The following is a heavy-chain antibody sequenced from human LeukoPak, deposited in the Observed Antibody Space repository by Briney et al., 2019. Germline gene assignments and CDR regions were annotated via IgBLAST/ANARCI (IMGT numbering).Heavy chain of an antibody. J-gene: IGHJ3*02. CDR3: ALGFLYAFDI. V-gene: IGHV4-34*01. CDR1: GGSFSGYY. Sequence: SETLSLTCAVYGGSFSGYYWSWIRQPPGKGLEWIGEINHSGSTNYNPSLKSRVTISVDTSKNQFSLKLSSVTAADTAVYYCALGFLYAFDIWGQGTMVTVSS. CDR2: INHSGST. D-gene: IGHD3-16*01.